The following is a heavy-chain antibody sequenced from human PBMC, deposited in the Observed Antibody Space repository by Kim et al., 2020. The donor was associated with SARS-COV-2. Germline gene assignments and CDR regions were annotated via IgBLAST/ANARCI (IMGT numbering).Heavy chain of an antibody. D-gene: IGHD1-26*01. CDR3: ARDSGRWEVAPYYFDY. CDR2: IYYSGST. Sequence: SETLSLTCTVSGGSISSGGYYWSWIRQHPGKGLEWIGYIYYSGSTYYNPSLKSRVTISVDTSKNQFSLKLSSVTAADTAVYYCARDSGRWEVAPYYFDYWGQGTLVTVSA. V-gene: IGHV4-31*03. CDR1: GGSISSGGYY. J-gene: IGHJ4*02.